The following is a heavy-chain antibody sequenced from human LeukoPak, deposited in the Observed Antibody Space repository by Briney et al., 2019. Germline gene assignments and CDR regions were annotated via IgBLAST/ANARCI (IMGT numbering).Heavy chain of an antibody. Sequence: SETLSLTCTVSGGSISRYYWSWIRHPPGTELEWIGYMYYSGSTNYNPSLKSRVTISVDTSKNQFSLKLSSVTAADTAVYYCARARLDWNCGGDCYYFDYWGQGTLVTVSS. D-gene: IGHD2-21*01. CDR3: ARARLDWNCGGDCYYFDY. CDR2: MYYSGST. V-gene: IGHV4-59*01. J-gene: IGHJ4*02. CDR1: GGSISRYY.